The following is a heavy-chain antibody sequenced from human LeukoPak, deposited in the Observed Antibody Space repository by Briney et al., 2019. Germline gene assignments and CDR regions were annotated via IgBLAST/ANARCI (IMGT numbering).Heavy chain of an antibody. J-gene: IGHJ6*02. CDR1: GFTFSTYA. D-gene: IGHD2-15*01. CDR2: INQDGSEK. Sequence: GRSLRLSCADSGFTFSTYAMHWVRQAPGKGLEWVANINQDGSEKYYVDSVKGRFTISRDNAKNSLYLQMNSLRAEDTAVYYCAREGGGQDGLDVWGQGTTVTVFS. V-gene: IGHV3-7*05. CDR3: AREGGGQDGLDV.